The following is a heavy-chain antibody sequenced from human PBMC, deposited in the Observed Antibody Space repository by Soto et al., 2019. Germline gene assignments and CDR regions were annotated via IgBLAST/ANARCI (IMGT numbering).Heavy chain of an antibody. CDR2: IWYDGSNE. D-gene: IGHD6-19*01. CDR3: ARDDIPGVAVSTYGMDV. J-gene: IGHJ6*02. V-gene: IGHV3-33*01. Sequence: GGSLRLSCAASGFIFSNFGMHWVRQAPGKGLEWVAVIWYDGSNEHYADSVKGRFTISKDNSKNTLYLQMNSLRAEDTAMYYCARDDIPGVAVSTYGMDVWGQGTTVTVSS. CDR1: GFIFSNFG.